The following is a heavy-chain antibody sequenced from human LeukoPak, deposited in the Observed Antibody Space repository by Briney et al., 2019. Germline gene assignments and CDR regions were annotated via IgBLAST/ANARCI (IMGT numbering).Heavy chain of an antibody. CDR1: GDSIGSGGNY. J-gene: IGHJ5*02. CDR3: ARIGTASRLNWFDP. CDR2: IDDDGRT. V-gene: IGHV4-31*03. Sequence: SQTLSLTCSASGDSIGSGGNYWSWIRQHPGMDLEWIRHIDDDGRTYQNPSHKSRVIISVDTSKHQFSLNVSSVTAADTAVYCCARIGTASRLNWFDPWGQGTLVTVSS. D-gene: IGHD6-6*01.